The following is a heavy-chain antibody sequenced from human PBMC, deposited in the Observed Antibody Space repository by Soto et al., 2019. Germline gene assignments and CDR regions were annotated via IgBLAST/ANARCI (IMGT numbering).Heavy chain of an antibody. D-gene: IGHD3-9*01. V-gene: IGHV4-4*02. CDR1: GGSISSSNW. CDR2: IYHSGST. Sequence: QVQLQESGPGLVKPSGTLSLTCAVSGGSISSSNWWSWVRQPPGKGLEWIGEIYHSGSTNYNPTLQCRVTISVDKSKNQFSLKLSSVTAADTAVYYCARGGNYDILTGFPYYFDYWGQGTLVTVSS. J-gene: IGHJ4*02. CDR3: ARGGNYDILTGFPYYFDY.